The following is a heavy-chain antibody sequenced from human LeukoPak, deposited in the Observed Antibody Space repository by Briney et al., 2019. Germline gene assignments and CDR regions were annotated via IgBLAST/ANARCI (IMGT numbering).Heavy chain of an antibody. V-gene: IGHV3-9*01. D-gene: IGHD6-19*01. CDR2: ISWNSGSI. CDR3: AKVGPGAQQWLVSWYFDL. J-gene: IGHJ2*01. CDR1: GFTFDDYA. Sequence: GGSLRLSCAASGFTFDDYAMHWVRQAPGKGLEWVSGISWNSGSIGYADSVKGRFTISRDNAKNSPYLQMNSLRAEDTALYYCAKVGPGAQQWLVSWYFDLWGRGTLVTVSS.